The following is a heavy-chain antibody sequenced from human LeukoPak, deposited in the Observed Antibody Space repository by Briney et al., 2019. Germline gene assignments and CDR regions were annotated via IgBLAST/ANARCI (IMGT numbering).Heavy chain of an antibody. V-gene: IGHV1-69*05. CDR3: ATNTIFGVVPGYYYMDV. Sequence: SVEVSCKASGGTFSSYAISWVRQAPGQGLEWMGGIIPIFGTANYAQKFQGRVTITTDESTSTAYMELSSLRSEDTAVYYCATNTIFGVVPGYYYMDVWGKGTTVTVSS. D-gene: IGHD3-3*01. CDR2: IIPIFGTA. J-gene: IGHJ6*03. CDR1: GGTFSSYA.